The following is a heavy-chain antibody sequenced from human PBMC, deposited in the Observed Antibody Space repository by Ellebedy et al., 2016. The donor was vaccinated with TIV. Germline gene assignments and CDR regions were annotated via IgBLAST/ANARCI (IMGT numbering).Heavy chain of an antibody. CDR2: IYSDGST. J-gene: IGHJ4*02. CDR1: GFIVGPNY. CDR3: GRTDYGDSYYFDN. D-gene: IGHD4-17*01. V-gene: IGHV3-53*01. Sequence: PGGSLRLSCAASGFIVGPNYMTWVRQAPGKGLEWGSVIYSDGSTYYADSVKGRFTISRDNSKNTLYLQMNSLRAEDTAVYYCGRTDYGDSYYFDNWGQGTLVTVSS.